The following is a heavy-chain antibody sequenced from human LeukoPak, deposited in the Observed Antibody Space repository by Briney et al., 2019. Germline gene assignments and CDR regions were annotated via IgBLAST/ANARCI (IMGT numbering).Heavy chain of an antibody. Sequence: SETLSLTCFVSGYAINIDYSWGWIRQSPGKGLEWIGEINHSGSTNYNPSLESRVTISVDTSKNQFSLKLSSVTAADTAVYYCARRTSSWYSENGDYYYYYYMDVWGKGTTVTISS. D-gene: IGHD6-13*01. CDR1: GYAINIDYS. V-gene: IGHV4-38-2*01. J-gene: IGHJ6*03. CDR2: INHSGST. CDR3: ARRTSSWYSENGDYYYYYYMDV.